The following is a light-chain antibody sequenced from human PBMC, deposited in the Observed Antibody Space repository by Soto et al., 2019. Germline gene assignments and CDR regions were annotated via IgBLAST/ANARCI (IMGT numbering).Light chain of an antibody. CDR1: QSVSSY. J-gene: IGKJ2*01. CDR2: DVS. CDR3: QQRSNWPRT. Sequence: EIVLTQSPATLSLSPGDTATLSCRASQSVSSYLAWYQQKPGQAPRLLIYDVSNRATGIPARFSGSGSGTDFTLTIGSREPEDFAGSYCQQRSNWPRTFGQGTKVEIK. V-gene: IGKV3-11*01.